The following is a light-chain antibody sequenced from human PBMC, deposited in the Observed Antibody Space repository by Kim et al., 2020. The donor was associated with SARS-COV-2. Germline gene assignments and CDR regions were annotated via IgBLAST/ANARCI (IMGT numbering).Light chain of an antibody. V-gene: IGKV3-15*01. CDR2: GAS. J-gene: IGKJ1*01. Sequence: EIVMTQSPATLSVSPGERVTLSCRASQSISSNLGWYQQKPGQAPRLLIYGASTRATGIPAMFSGSGSGTEFTLTISSLQSEDFAVYCCQQYNDWPWTFGQGTKLEI. CDR3: QQYNDWPWT. CDR1: QSISSN.